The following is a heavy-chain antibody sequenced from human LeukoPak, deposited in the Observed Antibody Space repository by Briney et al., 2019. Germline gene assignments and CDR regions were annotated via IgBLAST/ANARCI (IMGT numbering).Heavy chain of an antibody. V-gene: IGHV1-2*04. CDR3: ARGVVVTAIYYYYGMDV. CDR1: GYTFTGYY. Sequence: GASVKVSCKASGYTFTGYYMHWVRQAPGQGLEWMGWINPNSGGTNYAQKFQGWVTMTRDTSISTAYMELSRLRSDDTAVYYCARGVVVTAIYYYYGMDVWGQGTTVTVSS. D-gene: IGHD2-21*02. CDR2: INPNSGGT. J-gene: IGHJ6*02.